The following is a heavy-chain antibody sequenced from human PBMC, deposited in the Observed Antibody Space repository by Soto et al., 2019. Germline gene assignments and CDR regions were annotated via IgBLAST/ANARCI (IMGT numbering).Heavy chain of an antibody. V-gene: IGHV1-46*03. CDR2: INPSGGST. J-gene: IGHJ1*01. CDR3: AREVHYDILTGYSYFQH. D-gene: IGHD3-9*01. Sequence: SVKVSRQASGYTFTRYYIHWVRQAPGQGLEWMGIINPSGGSTSYAQKFQGRVTMTRDTSTSTVYMELSSLRSEDTAVYYCAREVHYDILTGYSYFQHWGQGTLVTVSS. CDR1: GYTFTRYY.